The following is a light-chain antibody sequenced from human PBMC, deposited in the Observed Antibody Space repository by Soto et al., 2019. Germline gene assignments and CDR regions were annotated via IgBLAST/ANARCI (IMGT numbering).Light chain of an antibody. J-gene: IGLJ2*01. V-gene: IGLV6-57*01. CDR2: EDD. CDR1: SGSIASNY. Sequence: NFMLTQPHSVSESPGKTVTISCTRSSGSIASNYVQWYQQRPGSSPTTVIYEDDQRPSGVPDRFSGSIDSSSNSASLIISGLKPEDEADYYCQSYDSSNHGVFGGGTKVTVL. CDR3: QSYDSSNHGV.